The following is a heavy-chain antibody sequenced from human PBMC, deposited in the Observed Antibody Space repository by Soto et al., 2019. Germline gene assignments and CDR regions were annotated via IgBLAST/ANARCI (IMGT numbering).Heavy chain of an antibody. V-gene: IGHV3-53*01. CDR3: ARGGFYDSYGMDV. D-gene: IGHD3-3*01. CDR2: IYSGGST. Sequence: GGSLRLSCAASGFTVSSNYMSWVRQAPGKGLEWVSVIYSGGSTYYADSVKGRFTISRDNSKNTLYLQMNSLRAEDTAVYYCARGGFYDSYGMDVWGQGTTVTVSS. CDR1: GFTVSSNY. J-gene: IGHJ6*02.